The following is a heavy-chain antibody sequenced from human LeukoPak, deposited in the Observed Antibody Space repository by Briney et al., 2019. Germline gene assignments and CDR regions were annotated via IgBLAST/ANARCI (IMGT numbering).Heavy chain of an antibody. CDR3: ARERYCSGGNCFVTYYYGMDV. D-gene: IGHD2-15*01. CDR1: GYTFTSYY. Sequence: GASVKVPCKASGYTFTSYYMHWVRQAPGQGLEWMGIINPSGGSTSYAQKFQGRVTMTRDTSTSTVYMELSSLRSEDTAVYYCARERYCSGGNCFVTYYYGMDVWGQGTTVTVSS. V-gene: IGHV1-46*01. CDR2: INPSGGST. J-gene: IGHJ6*02.